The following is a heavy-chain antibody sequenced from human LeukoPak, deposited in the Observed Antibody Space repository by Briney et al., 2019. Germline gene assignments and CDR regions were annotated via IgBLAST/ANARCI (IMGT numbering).Heavy chain of an antibody. Sequence: SETLSLTCAVYGGSFSGYYWSWIRQPPGKGLEWIGEISHSGSTNYNPSLKSRVTISVDTSKNQFSLKLSSVTAADTAVYYCARDQRWLQLPFDYWGQGTLVTVSS. CDR3: ARDQRWLQLPFDY. V-gene: IGHV4-34*01. CDR2: ISHSGST. D-gene: IGHD5-24*01. CDR1: GGSFSGYY. J-gene: IGHJ4*02.